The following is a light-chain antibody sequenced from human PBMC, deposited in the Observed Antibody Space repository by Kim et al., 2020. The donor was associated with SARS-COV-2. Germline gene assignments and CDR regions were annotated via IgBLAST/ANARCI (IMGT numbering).Light chain of an antibody. V-gene: IGLV4-69*01. J-gene: IGLJ3*02. Sequence: ASVKLTCTRSSGHSSYAIAWHQQQPEKGPRYLMKVNRDGSHSKGDGIPDRFSGSSSGAERYLTISSLQSEDEADYYCQTWGSGIRVFGGGTQLTVL. CDR3: QTWGSGIRV. CDR2: VNRDGSH. CDR1: SGHSSYA.